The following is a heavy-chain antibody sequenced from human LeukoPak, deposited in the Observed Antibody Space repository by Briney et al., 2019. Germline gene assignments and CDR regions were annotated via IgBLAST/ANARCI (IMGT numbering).Heavy chain of an antibody. J-gene: IGHJ4*02. CDR2: LSSSSSYT. Sequence: GGSLRLSCAASGFTYSDYYMSCIRQAPGKALEWVSYLSSSSSYTNYADSVKGRFTISRDNAENSLYLQMNSLRAEDTAVYYCARDPGSYYGSGSYYNVAAPPLFDYWGQGTLVTVSS. CDR1: GFTYSDYY. CDR3: ARDPGSYYGSGSYYNVAAPPLFDY. V-gene: IGHV3-11*05. D-gene: IGHD3-10*01.